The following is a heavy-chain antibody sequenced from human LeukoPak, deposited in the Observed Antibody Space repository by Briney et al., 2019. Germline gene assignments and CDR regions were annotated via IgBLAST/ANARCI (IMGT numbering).Heavy chain of an antibody. CDR2: ISASGGST. V-gene: IGHV3-23*01. J-gene: IGHJ4*02. Sequence: ASGVXXXSYAXXWVRQAPGKGLEWVSVISASGGSTYYADSVKGRFTISRDNSKNTLYLQMNSLRAEDTAVYYCAKGGGYSYGQQFDYWGQGTLVSVSS. CDR3: AKGGGYSYGQQFDY. CDR1: GVXXXSYA. D-gene: IGHD5-18*01.